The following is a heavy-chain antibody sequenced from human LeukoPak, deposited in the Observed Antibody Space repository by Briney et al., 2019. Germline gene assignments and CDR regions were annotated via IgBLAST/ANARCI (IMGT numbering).Heavy chain of an antibody. Sequence: PGGSLRLSCVVSGFTVSSDYMSWVRQAPGKGLEWVSILYTGGSTYYADSVKGRFTISRDNSRNTLYLQMDSLRAEDTAVYFRARDSSGYNTFDYWGLGTLVTVSS. CDR2: LYTGGST. V-gene: IGHV3-66*01. D-gene: IGHD3-22*01. J-gene: IGHJ4*02. CDR3: ARDSSGYNTFDY. CDR1: GFTVSSDY.